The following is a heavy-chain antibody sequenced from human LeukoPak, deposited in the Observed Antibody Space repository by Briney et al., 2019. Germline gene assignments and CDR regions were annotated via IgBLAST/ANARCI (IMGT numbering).Heavy chain of an antibody. CDR3: ARSRYGDFDS. D-gene: IGHD5-18*01. CDR2: VKPNTGNT. J-gene: IGHJ5*01. V-gene: IGHV1-8*01. CDR1: GYTFSNYD. Sequence: ASVKVSCKTSGYTFSNYDINWVRQASGQGLEWVGWVKPNTGNTGYAQKFQGRVSLTRVTSMSTAYLELRSLKSEDTAVYYCARSRYGDFDSWGQGTQVIVSS.